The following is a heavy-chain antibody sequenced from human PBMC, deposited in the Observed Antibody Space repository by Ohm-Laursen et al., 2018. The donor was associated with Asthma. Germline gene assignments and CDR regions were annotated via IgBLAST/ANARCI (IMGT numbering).Heavy chain of an antibody. CDR3: ARESYLDY. V-gene: IGHV3-30*03. D-gene: IGHD3-10*01. CDR2: ISYDGSNK. Sequence: SLRLSCAASGFTFSSYGMHWVRQAPGKGLEWVAVISYDGSNKYYADSVKGRFTISRDNSKNTLYLQMNSLRAEDTAVYYCARESYLDYWGQGTLVTVSS. J-gene: IGHJ4*02. CDR1: GFTFSSYG.